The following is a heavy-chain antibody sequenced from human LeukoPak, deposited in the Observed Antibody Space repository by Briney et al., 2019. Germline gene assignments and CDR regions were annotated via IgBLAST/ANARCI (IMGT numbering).Heavy chain of an antibody. V-gene: IGHV1-69*10. CDR1: GGTFSSYA. Sequence: SVKVSCKASGGTFSSYAISWVRQAPGQGLEWMGGMIPILGIANYAQKFQGRVTITADKSTSTAYMELSSLRSEDTAVYYCARDTSTWIQLWQPYNWFDPWGQGTLVTVSS. D-gene: IGHD5-18*01. CDR2: MIPILGIA. CDR3: ARDTSTWIQLWQPYNWFDP. J-gene: IGHJ5*02.